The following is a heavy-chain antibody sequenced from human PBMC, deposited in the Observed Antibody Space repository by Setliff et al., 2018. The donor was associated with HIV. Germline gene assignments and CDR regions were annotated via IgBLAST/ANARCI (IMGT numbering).Heavy chain of an antibody. Sequence: GASVKVSCKASGGIFSNYAINWVRQAPGQGLEWMGGIIPIFGTATYAQKFQGRVTITADESTSTAYMELSSLRSADTAVYYCARGTRLMVRGTPIWYYYYTDVWGKGTTVTVSS. V-gene: IGHV1-69*13. CDR2: IIPIFGTA. CDR3: ARGTRLMVRGTPIWYYYYTDV. D-gene: IGHD3-10*01. J-gene: IGHJ6*03. CDR1: GGIFSNYA.